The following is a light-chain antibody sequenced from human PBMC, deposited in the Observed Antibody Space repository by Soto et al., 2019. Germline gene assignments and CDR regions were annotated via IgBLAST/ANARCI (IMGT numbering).Light chain of an antibody. CDR1: QSVSSH. CDR3: QQRSNWPLT. Sequence: ESVLTQSPVTLSLSPGERATLSCRASQSVSSHLAWYQQKPGQAPRLLIYDASNRATGIPARFSGSGSGTDFTLTISSLEPEDFAVYYCQQRSNWPLTFGGGTKVEIK. V-gene: IGKV3-11*01. J-gene: IGKJ4*01. CDR2: DAS.